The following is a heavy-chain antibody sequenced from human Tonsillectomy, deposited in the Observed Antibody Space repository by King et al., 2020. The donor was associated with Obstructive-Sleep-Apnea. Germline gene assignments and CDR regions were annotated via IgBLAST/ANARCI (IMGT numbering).Heavy chain of an antibody. CDR1: GFTFSNAW. CDR3: STVIGGPAWGYFDC. J-gene: IGHJ4*02. D-gene: IGHD1-26*01. Sequence: VQLVESGGGLVKPGGSLRLSCAASGFTFSNAWMSWVRQAPGKGLEWVGRIKSRTDGGTTDYAAPVKGIFSISRDDSKNTLYLQMNSLKTEDTAVYYCSTVIGGPAWGYFDCWGQGTLVTVSS. CDR2: IKSRTDGGTT. V-gene: IGHV3-15*01.